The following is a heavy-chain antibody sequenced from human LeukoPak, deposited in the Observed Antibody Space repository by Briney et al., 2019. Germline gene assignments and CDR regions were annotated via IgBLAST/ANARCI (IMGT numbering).Heavy chain of an antibody. D-gene: IGHD2-2*01. V-gene: IGHV3-30*04. J-gene: IGHJ5*02. CDR3: ARDMVVVPGGNFPANWFDP. CDR2: ISYDGSNK. Sequence: GGSLRLSCAASGFTFSSYAMHWVRQAPGKGLEWVAVISYDGSNKYYAASVKGRFTISRDNFKNTVYMQMISLKAEDTAVYYCARDMVVVPGGNFPANWFDPWGQGTLVTVSS. CDR1: GFTFSSYA.